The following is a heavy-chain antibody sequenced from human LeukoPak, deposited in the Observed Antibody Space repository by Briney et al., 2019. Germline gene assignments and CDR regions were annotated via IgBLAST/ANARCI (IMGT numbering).Heavy chain of an antibody. D-gene: IGHD5-18*01. V-gene: IGHV4-39*01. Sequence: SETLSLTCTVSGGSISSSSYYWGWIRQPPGKGLEWIGSIYYSGSTYYNPSLKSRVTISVDTSKNQFSLKLSSVTAADTAVYYCARGTATRAYYYYYMDVWGKGTTVTVSS. CDR2: IYYSGST. CDR3: ARGTATRAYYYYYMDV. J-gene: IGHJ6*03. CDR1: GGSISSSSYY.